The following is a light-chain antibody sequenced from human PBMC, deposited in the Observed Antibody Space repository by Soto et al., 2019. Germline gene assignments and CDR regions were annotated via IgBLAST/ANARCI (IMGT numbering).Light chain of an antibody. CDR1: QTISAC. J-gene: IGKJ1*01. CDR2: VAT. CDR3: QQKYRTPVS. Sequence: DIPMTQSPSSLSVSVGDIVTITCRASQTISACLDWYHQKPGTAPKLLVYVATNLQSGVPSRFSGSGSGTEFTLTINSLQLEDFGTYYCQQKYRTPVSFGEGTMVEIK. V-gene: IGKV1-39*01.